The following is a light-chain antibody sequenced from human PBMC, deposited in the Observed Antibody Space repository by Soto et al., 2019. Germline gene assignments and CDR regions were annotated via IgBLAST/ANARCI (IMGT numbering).Light chain of an antibody. V-gene: IGKV3-11*01. CDR2: DAS. J-gene: IGKJ5*01. Sequence: EIVLTQSPATLSLSPGERATLSCRASQSVSSYLAWYQQKSGQAPRLLIYDASNRATGIPARFSGSGSGTDFTLTISSLEHEDFAVYYCQQRSNWPPITFGQGTRLEIK. CDR1: QSVSSY. CDR3: QQRSNWPPIT.